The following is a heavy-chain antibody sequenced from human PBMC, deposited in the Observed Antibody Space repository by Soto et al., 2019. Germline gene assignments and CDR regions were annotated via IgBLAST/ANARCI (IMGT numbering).Heavy chain of an antibody. CDR3: ARGGITIFGVVTQFDY. CDR1: GYTFTSYG. D-gene: IGHD3-3*01. J-gene: IGHJ4*02. CDR2: ISAYNGNT. Sequence: ASVKVSCKASGYTFTSYGISWVRQAPGQGLEWIGWISAYNGNTNYAQKLQGRVTMTTDTSTSTAYMELRSLRSDDTAVYYCARGGITIFGVVTQFDYWGQGTLVTVSS. V-gene: IGHV1-18*01.